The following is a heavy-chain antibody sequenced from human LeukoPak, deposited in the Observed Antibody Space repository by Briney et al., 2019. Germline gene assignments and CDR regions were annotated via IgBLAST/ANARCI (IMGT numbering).Heavy chain of an antibody. J-gene: IGHJ6*03. CDR1: GYTFTGYY. D-gene: IGHD3-10*01. Sequence: ASVKVSCKASGYTFTGYYMHWVRQAPGQGLEWMGIINPSGGSTSYAQKFQGRVTMTRDTSTSTVYMELSSLRSEDTAVYYCAGSPGAPYYYYYMDVWGKGTTVTISS. CDR2: INPSGGST. V-gene: IGHV1-46*01. CDR3: AGSPGAPYYYYYMDV.